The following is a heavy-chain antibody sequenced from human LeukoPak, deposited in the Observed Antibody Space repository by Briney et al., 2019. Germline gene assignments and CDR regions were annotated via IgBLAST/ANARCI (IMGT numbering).Heavy chain of an antibody. CDR3: ANSRDTGYSSGWSNFDY. V-gene: IGHV3-23*01. CDR2: ISGSGGST. CDR1: GFTFSSYA. Sequence: QPGGSLRLSCAASGFTFSSYAMSWVRQAPGKGLEWVSAISGSGGSTYYADSVKGRFTISRDNSKNTLYQQMNSLRAEDTAVYYCANSRDTGYSSGWSNFDYWGQGTLVTVSS. D-gene: IGHD6-19*01. J-gene: IGHJ4*02.